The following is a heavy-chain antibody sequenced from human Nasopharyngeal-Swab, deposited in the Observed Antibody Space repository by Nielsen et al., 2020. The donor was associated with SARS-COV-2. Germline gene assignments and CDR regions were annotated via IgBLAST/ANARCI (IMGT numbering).Heavy chain of an antibody. CDR2: ISAYNGNT. CDR1: GYTFTSYA. J-gene: IGHJ6*02. CDR3: ARDRRTTYYYYGMDV. Sequence: ASVKVSCKASGYTFTSYAMNWVRQAPGQGLEWMGWISAYNGNTNYAQKLQGRVTMTTDTSTSTAYMELRSLRSDDTAVYYCARDRRTTYYYYGMDVWGQGTTVTVSS. V-gene: IGHV1-18*01. D-gene: IGHD1-7*01.